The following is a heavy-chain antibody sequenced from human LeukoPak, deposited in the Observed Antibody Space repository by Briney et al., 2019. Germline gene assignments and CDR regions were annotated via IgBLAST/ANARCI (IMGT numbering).Heavy chain of an antibody. D-gene: IGHD3-10*01. V-gene: IGHV4-34*01. CDR3: ARGSVRGEFDP. CDR2: INHSGST. CDR1: GGSFSGYY. Sequence: SETLSLTCAVYGGSFSGYYWSWIRQPPGRGLEWIGEINHSGSTNYNPSLKSRVTMSVDTSKNQFSLKLSSVTAADTAVYSCARGSVRGEFDPWGQGTLVTVSS. J-gene: IGHJ5*02.